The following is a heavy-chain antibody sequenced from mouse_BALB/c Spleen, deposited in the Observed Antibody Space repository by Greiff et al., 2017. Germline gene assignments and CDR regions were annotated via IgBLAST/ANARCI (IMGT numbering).Heavy chain of an antibody. CDR2: ISSGSSTI. CDR1: GFTFSSFG. V-gene: IGHV5-17*02. J-gene: IGHJ4*01. Sequence: EVKLVESGGGLVQPGGSRKLSCAASGFTFSSFGMHWVRQAPEKGLEWVAYISSGSSTIYYADTVKGRFTISRDNPKNTLFLQMTSLRSEDTAMYYCARSWYAMDYWGQGTSVTVSS. CDR3: ARSWYAMDY.